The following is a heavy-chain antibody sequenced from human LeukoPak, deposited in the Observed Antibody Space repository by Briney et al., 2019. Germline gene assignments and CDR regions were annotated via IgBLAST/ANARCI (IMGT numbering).Heavy chain of an antibody. J-gene: IGHJ4*02. CDR3: AGMTTVTNRPAVDY. CDR1: GGSISSSSYY. CDR2: IYYSGST. D-gene: IGHD4-17*01. V-gene: IGHV4-39*07. Sequence: SETLSLTCTVSGGSISSSSYYWGWIRQPPGKGLEWIGSIYYSGSTYYNPSLKSRVTISVDTSKNQFSLKLSSVTAADTAVYYCAGMTTVTNRPAVDYRGQGTLVTVSS.